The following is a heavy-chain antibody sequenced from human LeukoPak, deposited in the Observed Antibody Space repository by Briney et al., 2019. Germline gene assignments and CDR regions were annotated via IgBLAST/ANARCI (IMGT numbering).Heavy chain of an antibody. J-gene: IGHJ6*04. V-gene: IGHV3-7*01. Sequence: GGSLRLSCAASGFTFSNDWMGWVCQGPGEGLGWVANIQQDGSETYYVDSVKGRFPISRDHSKNSLYLQMNSLRAEDTAVYYCAELGITMIGGVWGKGTTVTISS. CDR2: IQQDGSET. CDR1: GFTFSNDW. CDR3: AELGITMIGGV. D-gene: IGHD3-10*02.